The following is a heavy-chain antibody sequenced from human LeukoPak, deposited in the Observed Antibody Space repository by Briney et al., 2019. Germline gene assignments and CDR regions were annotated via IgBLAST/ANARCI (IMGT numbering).Heavy chain of an antibody. V-gene: IGHV3-7*01. CDR1: GFPFSNYK. CDR2: IKQDGSEK. CDR3: ARKTPGIAY. Sequence: GGSLRLSCAASGFPFSNYKMNWVRQAPGKGLEWVANIKQDGSEKYYVDSVKGRFTISRDNAKNSLYLQMNSLRAEDTAVYYCARKTPGIAYWGQGTLVTVSS. J-gene: IGHJ4*02. D-gene: IGHD6-13*01.